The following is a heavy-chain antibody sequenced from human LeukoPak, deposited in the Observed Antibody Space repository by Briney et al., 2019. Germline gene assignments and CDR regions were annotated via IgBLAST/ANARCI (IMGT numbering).Heavy chain of an antibody. CDR3: ASEYCSGGSCYPPYYYYGMDV. J-gene: IGHJ6*02. D-gene: IGHD2-15*01. Sequence: GGSLRLSCAASGFTVSSNYMTWVRQAPGRGLEWVSVIYSGGSTYYADSVKGRFTISRDDSKNTLYLQMNSLRAEDTAVYYCASEYCSGGSCYPPYYYYGMDVWGQGTTVTVSS. CDR2: IYSGGST. V-gene: IGHV3-53*01. CDR1: GFTVSSNY.